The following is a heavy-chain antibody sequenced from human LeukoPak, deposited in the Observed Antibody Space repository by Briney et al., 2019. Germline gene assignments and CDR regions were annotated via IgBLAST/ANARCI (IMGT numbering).Heavy chain of an antibody. V-gene: IGHV1-18*01. CDR2: ISAYNGNT. J-gene: IGHJ4*02. CDR3: ARWVVAATPVSLDY. D-gene: IGHD2-15*01. Sequence: ASVTVSCTASGYTFTSYGISWVRQAPGQGLEWMGWISAYNGNTNYAQKLQGRVTMTTDTSTSTAYMELRRLRSDDTAVYYCARWVVAATPVSLDYWGQGTLVTVSS. CDR1: GYTFTSYG.